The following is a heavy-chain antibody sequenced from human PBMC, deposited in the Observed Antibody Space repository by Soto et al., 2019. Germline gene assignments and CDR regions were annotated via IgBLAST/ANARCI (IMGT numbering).Heavy chain of an antibody. D-gene: IGHD1-7*01. J-gene: IGHJ4*02. CDR2: IYWDDDK. CDR3: AHRLTLNFNWNYGRFDS. CDR1: GFSLSTNGVG. Sequence: QITLKESGPTLVKPTQTLTLTCTFSGFSLSTNGVGVGWIRQPPGKALEWLALIYWDDDKRYNPSLRSRLTIPKHTSKNQVVLTMANMDPVDTATYYCAHRLTLNFNWNYGRFDSWGQGTLVTVSS. V-gene: IGHV2-5*02.